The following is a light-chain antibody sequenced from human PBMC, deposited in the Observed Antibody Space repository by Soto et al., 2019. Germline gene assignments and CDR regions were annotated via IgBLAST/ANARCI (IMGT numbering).Light chain of an antibody. CDR3: QQSYATPRT. Sequence: DIQMTQSPSSLSASVGDRVTITCRASQSISNYLNWYQQKPVKAPKLLIYAASSLQPGVPSRFSGSGSGTDFTLNINSLQPEDFATYYCQQSYATPRTFGQGTKVDIK. CDR2: AAS. V-gene: IGKV1-39*01. CDR1: QSISNY. J-gene: IGKJ1*01.